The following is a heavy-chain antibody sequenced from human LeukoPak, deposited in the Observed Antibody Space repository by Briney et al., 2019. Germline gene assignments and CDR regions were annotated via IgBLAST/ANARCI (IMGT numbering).Heavy chain of an antibody. J-gene: IGHJ4*02. CDR1: GFIFSNYA. Sequence: GSLRLSCAASGFIFSNYAMSWVRQAPGKGLEWIGEINHSGSTNYNPSLKSRVTISVDTSKNQFSLKLSSVTAADTAVYYCARNNRAKDFDYWGQGTLVTVSS. CDR3: ARNNRAKDFDY. V-gene: IGHV4-34*01. D-gene: IGHD1/OR15-1a*01. CDR2: INHSGST.